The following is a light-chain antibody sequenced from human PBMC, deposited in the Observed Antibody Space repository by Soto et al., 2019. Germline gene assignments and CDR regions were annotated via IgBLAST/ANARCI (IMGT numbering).Light chain of an antibody. CDR1: SSDVGSYNL. J-gene: IGLJ3*02. CDR2: EDN. CDR3: CSYARSSTLV. V-gene: IGLV2-23*01. Sequence: QSVLTQPASVSGSPGQSITISCTGSSSDVGSYNLVSWYQQYPGKTPKLIIYEDNKRPSGVSNRFFGSKSGNTASLTISGLQAEDEADYYCCSYARSSTLVFGGGTKVTVL.